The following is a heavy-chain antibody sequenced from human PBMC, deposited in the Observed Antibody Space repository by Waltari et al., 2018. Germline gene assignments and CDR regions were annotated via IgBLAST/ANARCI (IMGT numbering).Heavy chain of an antibody. V-gene: IGHV3-74*01. CDR3: AREYDFWSGYHAFDL. Sequence: EVQLVESGGGLVQSGGSLRLTCEAPGFSFSSSWMHWVRQGPEKGPVWISRINSDGTNTNYADSVKGRFTISRDNLADTLFLEMNSLRPDDTAVYYCAREYDFWSGYHAFDLWGQGTKVTVFS. D-gene: IGHD3-3*01. CDR1: GFSFSSSW. J-gene: IGHJ3*01. CDR2: INSDGTNT.